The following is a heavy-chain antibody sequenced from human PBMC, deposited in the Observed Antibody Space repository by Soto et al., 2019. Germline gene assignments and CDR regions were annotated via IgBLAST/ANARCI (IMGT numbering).Heavy chain of an antibody. CDR3: ARGDFHDSSGPFSDAFDV. CDR1: GFIFSSHW. V-gene: IGHV3-7*04. CDR2: IKQDGSEK. J-gene: IGHJ3*01. Sequence: AGSLRLSCTASGFIFSSHWMSWVRQAPGKGLEWLANIKQDGSEKWYVDSVKGRFTISRDNAKNSMYLQMNNLRAEDTAVYYRARGDFHDSSGPFSDAFDVWGQGIMVTVS. D-gene: IGHD3-22*01.